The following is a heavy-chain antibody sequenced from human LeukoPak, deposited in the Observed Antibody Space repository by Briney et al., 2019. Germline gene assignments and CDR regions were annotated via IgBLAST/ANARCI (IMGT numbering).Heavy chain of an antibody. CDR3: AKSRSAYPRVDGFDM. CDR2: ISGSGGST. J-gene: IGHJ3*02. V-gene: IGHV3-23*01. D-gene: IGHD3-3*01. CDR1: GFSFSSYD. Sequence: GGSLRLSCAASGFSFSSYDMSWVRQAPGKGLEWVSAISGSGGSTYYADSVKGRFTISRDNSKSTLYLQMNSLRAEDTALYYCAKSRSAYPRVDGFDMWGQGTMVTVSS.